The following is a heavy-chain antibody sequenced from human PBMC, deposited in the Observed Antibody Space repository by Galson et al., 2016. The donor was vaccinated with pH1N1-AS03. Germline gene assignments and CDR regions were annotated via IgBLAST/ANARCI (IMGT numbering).Heavy chain of an antibody. CDR1: GFSLGSHE. CDR2: ITADGTSR. J-gene: IGHJ3*01. CDR3: AREVGRRDGYIWTSDAFDV. Sequence: SLRLSCAASGFSLGSHEMNWVRQAPGKGLEWISYITADGTSRKYADSVRGRFTITRDNANNLVFLYMSSLTVEDTGLYYCAREVGRRDGYIWTSDAFDVWGRGTTVIASA. D-gene: IGHD5-24*01. V-gene: IGHV3-48*03.